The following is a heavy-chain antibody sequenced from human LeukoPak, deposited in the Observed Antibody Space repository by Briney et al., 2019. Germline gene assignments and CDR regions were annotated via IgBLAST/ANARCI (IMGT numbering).Heavy chain of an antibody. Sequence: VRSLRLSCAASGFTFSSYGMHWVRQAPGQGLEWVAVISYDGSNKYYADSVKGRFTISRDNSKNTQYLQMNSLRADATAVYYCAKVLGDYYDSSAYYYDYWGPGTLVTASS. CDR2: ISYDGSNK. J-gene: IGHJ4*02. D-gene: IGHD3-22*01. V-gene: IGHV3-30*18. CDR1: GFTFSSYG. CDR3: AKVLGDYYDSSAYYYDY.